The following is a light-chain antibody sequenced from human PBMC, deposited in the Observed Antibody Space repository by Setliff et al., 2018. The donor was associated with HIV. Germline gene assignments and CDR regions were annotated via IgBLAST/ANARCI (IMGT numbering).Light chain of an antibody. CDR3: CSYAGSHTFV. V-gene: IGLV2-11*01. J-gene: IGLJ1*01. CDR1: SSDVGGYNS. Sequence: QSVLTQPRSVSGSPGQSVTISCTGTSSDVGGYNSVSWYQQRPGKAPKLMIYDVTKRPSGVPDRFSGSKSGNTASLTISGLQAEDEADYYCCSYAGSHTFVFGTGTKVTVL. CDR2: DVT.